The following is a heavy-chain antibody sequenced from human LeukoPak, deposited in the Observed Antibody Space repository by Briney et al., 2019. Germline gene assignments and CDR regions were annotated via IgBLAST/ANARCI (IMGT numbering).Heavy chain of an antibody. J-gene: IGHJ3*02. V-gene: IGHV3-7*03. CDR3: ASRNSNDAFDI. Sequence: GGSLRLSCAASGFTFSSYWMSWVRQAPGKGLEWVANIKQDGSEKYYVDSVKGRFTISRDNAKNSLYLQMNSLRSEDTAMYYCASRNSNDAFDIWGQGTMVTVSS. CDR2: IKQDGSEK. CDR1: GFTFSSYW.